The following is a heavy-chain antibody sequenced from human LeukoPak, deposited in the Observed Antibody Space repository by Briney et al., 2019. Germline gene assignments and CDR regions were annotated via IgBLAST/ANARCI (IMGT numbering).Heavy chain of an antibody. CDR2: ISSSSSYI. CDR1: GFTFSSYS. CDR3: ARDQYSSSPYYFDY. V-gene: IGHV3-21*01. Sequence: GGSLRLSCAASGFTFSSYSTNWVRQAPGKGLEWVSSISSSSSYIYYADSVKGRFTISRDSAKNSLYLQMNSLRAEDTAVYYCARDQYSSSPYYFDYWGQGTLVTVSS. J-gene: IGHJ4*02. D-gene: IGHD6-6*01.